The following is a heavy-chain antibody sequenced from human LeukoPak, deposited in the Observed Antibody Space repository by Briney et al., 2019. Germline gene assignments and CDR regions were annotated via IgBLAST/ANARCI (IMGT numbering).Heavy chain of an antibody. D-gene: IGHD1-26*01. Sequence: SETLSLTCTVSGGSISGYYWSWIRQPPGKGLEWIGYIYYSGSTNYNPSLKSRVTISVDTSKNQFSLKLSSVTAADTAVYYCARRGGVGAVDYWGQGTLVTVSS. CDR2: IYYSGST. J-gene: IGHJ4*02. CDR1: GGSISGYY. V-gene: IGHV4-59*01. CDR3: ARRGGVGAVDY.